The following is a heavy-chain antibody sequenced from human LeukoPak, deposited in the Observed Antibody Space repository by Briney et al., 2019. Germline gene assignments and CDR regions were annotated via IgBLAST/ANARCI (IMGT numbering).Heavy chain of an antibody. CDR3: ARDHSYSSGWYWFDP. CDR2: INPNSGGT. CDR1: GYTFTGYY. J-gene: IGHJ5*02. Sequence: ASVKVSCKASGYTFTGYYMHWVRQAPGQGLEWMGWINPNSGGTNYAQKFQGRVTMTRDTSISTAYMELSSLRSEDTAVYYCARDHSYSSGWYWFDPWGQGTLVTVSS. D-gene: IGHD6-19*01. V-gene: IGHV1-2*02.